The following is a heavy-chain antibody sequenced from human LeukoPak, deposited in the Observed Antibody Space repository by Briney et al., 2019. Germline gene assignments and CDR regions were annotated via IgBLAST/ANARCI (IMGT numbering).Heavy chain of an antibody. CDR3: VRGAPLDY. Sequence: PGGSLRLSCAASGFTFGPYWMNWVRRAPGKDLMWVSRINSDGSTTDYADPVKGRFIISRDNAKNTLDLQMNSLRDEDTAVYYCVRGAPLDYWGQGTLVTVSS. CDR2: INSDGSTT. V-gene: IGHV3-74*01. CDR1: GFTFGPYW. J-gene: IGHJ4*02.